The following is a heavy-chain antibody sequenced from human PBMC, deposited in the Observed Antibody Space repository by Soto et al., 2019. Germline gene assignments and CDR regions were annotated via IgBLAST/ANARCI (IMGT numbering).Heavy chain of an antibody. J-gene: IGHJ3*02. CDR3: ARAGLGERYCSGGSCYDAFDI. D-gene: IGHD2-15*01. Sequence: NPSETLSLTCAVSGGSISSSNWWSWVRQPPGKGLEWIGEIYHSGSTNYNPSLKSRVTISVDKSKNQFSLKLSSVTAADTAVYYCARAGLGERYCSGGSCYDAFDIWGQGTMVTVSS. CDR2: IYHSGST. V-gene: IGHV4-4*02. CDR1: GGSISSSNW.